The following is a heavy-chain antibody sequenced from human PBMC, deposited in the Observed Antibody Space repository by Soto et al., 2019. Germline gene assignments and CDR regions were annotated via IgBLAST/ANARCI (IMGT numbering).Heavy chain of an antibody. CDR2: ISGSGGST. CDR3: AKDTRFDSSGYYSRYYYGMDV. CDR1: GFTFSSYA. Sequence: GVSLRLSCAASGFTFSSYAMSWVRLAPGKGLEWVSAISGSGGSTYYADSVKGRFTISRDNSKNTLYLQMNSLRAEDTDVYYCAKDTRFDSSGYYSRYYYGMDVWGQGTTVNVSS. J-gene: IGHJ6*02. V-gene: IGHV3-23*01. D-gene: IGHD3-22*01.